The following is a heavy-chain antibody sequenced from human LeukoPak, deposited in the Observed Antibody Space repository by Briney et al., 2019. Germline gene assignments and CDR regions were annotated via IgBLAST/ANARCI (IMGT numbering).Heavy chain of an antibody. CDR1: GGSISSYY. J-gene: IGHJ5*02. CDR3: ARSIAVAGKGWFDP. V-gene: IGHV4-59*12. CDR2: IYYSGST. Sequence: SETLSLTCTVSGGSISSYYWSWIRQPPGKGLEWIGYIYYSGSTNYNPSLKSRVTISVDTSKNQFSLKLSSVTAADTAVYYCARSIAVAGKGWFDPWGQGTLVTVSS. D-gene: IGHD6-19*01.